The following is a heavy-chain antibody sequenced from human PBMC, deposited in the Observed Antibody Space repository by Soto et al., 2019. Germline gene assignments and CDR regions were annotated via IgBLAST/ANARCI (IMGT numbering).Heavy chain of an antibody. CDR1: GGSISGFS. J-gene: IGHJ3*02. V-gene: IGHV4-59*12. Sequence: SETLSLTCTVSGGSISGFSWSWTRQPPGKALEWIGHISYIGNTNYNPSLKSRVTMSVDTSKNQFSLKLSSVTAVDTAVYYCARKNGVLDAFDIWAQGTMVTVSS. CDR2: ISYIGNT. CDR3: ARKNGVLDAFDI. D-gene: IGHD4-17*01.